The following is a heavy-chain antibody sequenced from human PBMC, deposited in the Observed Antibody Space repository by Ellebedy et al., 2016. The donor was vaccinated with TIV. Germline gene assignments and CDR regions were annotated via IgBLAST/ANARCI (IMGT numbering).Heavy chain of an antibody. J-gene: IGHJ4*02. D-gene: IGHD3-9*01. CDR2: ITPNNGGT. V-gene: IGHV1-2*02. CDR1: GDTFTDYY. Sequence: AASVKVSCKASGDTFTDYYFHWVRQAPGQGLEWMAWITPNNGGTNYAQKFRGRVTMTRDTSINTAYMELSTLTSDDTAVYYCAISPNQYFFDYWGQGTLVTVSS. CDR3: AISPNQYFFDY.